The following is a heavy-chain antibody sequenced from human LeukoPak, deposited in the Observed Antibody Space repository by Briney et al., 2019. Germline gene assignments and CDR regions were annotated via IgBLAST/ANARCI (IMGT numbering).Heavy chain of an antibody. V-gene: IGHV3-30*02. CDR3: AKDLYYAIVGATTCAFDI. CDR1: GFTFRSYG. CDR2: IRYDGSNK. D-gene: IGHD1-26*01. Sequence: PGGSLRLSCAASGFTFRSYGMHWVRQAPGKGLEWVAFIRYDGSNKYYADSVRGRFTISRDNSKNTLYLQMNSLRAEDTAVYYCAKDLYYAIVGATTCAFDIWGQGTMVTVSS. J-gene: IGHJ3*02.